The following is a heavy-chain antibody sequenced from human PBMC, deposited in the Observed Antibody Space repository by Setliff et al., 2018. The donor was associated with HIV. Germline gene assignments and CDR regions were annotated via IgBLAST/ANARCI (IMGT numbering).Heavy chain of an antibody. CDR2: MSHSGST. CDR3: ARGYSNVWPPIYNWFDP. Sequence: SETLSLTCTISGYSINSGYYWGWIRQPPGKGLEWIGSMSHSGSTYYNPSLKSRLTISVGTSKNQFSLKLSSVTAADTAVYYCARGYSNVWPPIYNWFDPWGQGILVTVSS. CDR1: GYSINSGYY. V-gene: IGHV4-38-2*02. J-gene: IGHJ5*02. D-gene: IGHD6-19*01.